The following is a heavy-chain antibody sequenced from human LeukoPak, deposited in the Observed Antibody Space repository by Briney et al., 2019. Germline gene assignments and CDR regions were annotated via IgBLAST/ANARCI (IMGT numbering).Heavy chain of an antibody. Sequence: SETLSLTCTVSGGSISSYYWSWIRQPAGKGLEWIGRIYSSGTTDYNPSLKSRVTMSVDTSKTQFSLILSSVTAADTAIYYCARVSRDSGNTAFDIWGQGTMVTVSS. CDR3: ARVSRDSGNTAFDI. V-gene: IGHV4-4*07. D-gene: IGHD3-10*01. CDR2: IYSSGTT. J-gene: IGHJ3*02. CDR1: GGSISSYY.